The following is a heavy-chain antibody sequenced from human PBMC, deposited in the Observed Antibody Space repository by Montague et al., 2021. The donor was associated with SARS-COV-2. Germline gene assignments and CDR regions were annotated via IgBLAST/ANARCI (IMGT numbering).Heavy chain of an antibody. CDR1: GGFISSSY. CDR3: ARDLLPPRTAIKSNFYGLDV. J-gene: IGHJ6*02. V-gene: IGHV4-59*01. D-gene: IGHD2-21*02. Sequence: SETLSLTCTVPGGFISSSYCSWIRQPPGKGLEWIGYIYHSGNTNYNPSLTSRVTISIDTSMNQFSLSLSSMTAADTAVYFCARDLLPPRTAIKSNFYGLDVWGQGTTVIVSS. CDR2: IYHSGNT.